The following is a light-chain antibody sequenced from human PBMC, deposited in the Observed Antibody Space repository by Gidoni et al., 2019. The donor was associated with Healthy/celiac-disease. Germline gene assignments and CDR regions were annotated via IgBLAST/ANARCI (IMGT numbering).Light chain of an antibody. J-gene: IGKJ5*01. CDR3: QQRSNWPRIT. V-gene: IGKV3-11*01. CDR2: DAS. CDR1: QGVSSY. Sequence: ELVLTQSPATLSLSPGERATLSCRASQGVSSYLAWYQQKPGQAPRLLIYDASNRATGIPARFSGSGSGTDFTLTISSLEPEDFAVYYCQQRSNWPRITFXXXTRLEIK.